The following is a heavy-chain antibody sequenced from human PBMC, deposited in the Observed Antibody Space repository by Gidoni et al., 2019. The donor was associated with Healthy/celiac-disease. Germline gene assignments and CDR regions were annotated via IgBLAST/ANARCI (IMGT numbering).Heavy chain of an antibody. Sequence: QVQLVQSGAEVKKPGASVKVSCKASGYTFTGYYMHWVRQAPGQGLEWMGWINPNSGGTNYAQKFQGRVTMTRDTSISTAYMELSRLRSDDTAVYYCARAGDSNYVFDWSSNWFDPWGQGTLVTVSS. J-gene: IGHJ5*02. CDR3: ARAGDSNYVFDWSSNWFDP. V-gene: IGHV1-2*02. CDR2: INPNSGGT. D-gene: IGHD4-4*01. CDR1: GYTFTGYY.